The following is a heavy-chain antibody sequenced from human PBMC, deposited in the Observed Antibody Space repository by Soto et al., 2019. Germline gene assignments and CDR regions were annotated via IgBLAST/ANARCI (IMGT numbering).Heavy chain of an antibody. CDR2: IYYSGST. V-gene: IGHV4-39*01. J-gene: IGHJ5*02. CDR1: GGSIISNSYF. D-gene: IGHD2-15*01. CDR3: ARHRSDFWFDP. Sequence: SETLSLTCTVSGGSIISNSYFWGWIRQPPGKGLEWIGSIYYSGSTYYNPSLKSRVTVSVDTSKNQFSLKLNSVTAADTAVYYCARHRSDFWFDPWGQGTLVTVS.